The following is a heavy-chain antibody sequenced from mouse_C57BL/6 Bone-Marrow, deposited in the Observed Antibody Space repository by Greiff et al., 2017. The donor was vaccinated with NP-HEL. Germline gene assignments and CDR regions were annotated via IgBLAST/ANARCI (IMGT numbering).Heavy chain of an antibody. CDR3: AGDSSGPAWYAY. Sequence: VQLKESGPGLVKPSQSLSLTCTVSGYTFTSGYDWYWIRHFPGNKLEWMGYISYSGSTNYNPTLKSRITLTHDTSKNHFFLKVNTVTSEDTAAYYCAGDSSGPAWYAYWGRGTLVTVSA. CDR2: ISYSGST. CDR1: GYTFTSGYD. J-gene: IGHJ3*01. V-gene: IGHV3-1*01. D-gene: IGHD3-2*02.